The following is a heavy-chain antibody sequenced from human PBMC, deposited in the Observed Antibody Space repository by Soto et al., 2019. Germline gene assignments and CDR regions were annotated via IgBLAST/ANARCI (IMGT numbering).Heavy chain of an antibody. V-gene: IGHV4-31*03. Sequence: PSETLSLTCTVSGGSISSGGYYWSWIRQHPGKGLEWIGYIYYSGSTYYNLSLRSRVTISVDTSKNQFSLKLSSVTAADTAVYYCARVGQAEDYYDSSGHFDYWGQGTLVTVSS. CDR3: ARVGQAEDYYDSSGHFDY. CDR1: GGSISSGGYY. J-gene: IGHJ4*02. D-gene: IGHD3-22*01. CDR2: IYYSGST.